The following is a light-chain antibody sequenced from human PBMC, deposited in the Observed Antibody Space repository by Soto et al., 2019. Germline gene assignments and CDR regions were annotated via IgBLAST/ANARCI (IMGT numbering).Light chain of an antibody. Sequence: DIQMTQSPSSLSASVGDRVTITCRARQSISSYLNWYQQKPWKAPKLLIYAASSLQSGVPSRISGSGSGTDFTLTISSLQPEDFATYYCQQSYSTPWTFRQGTKVEIK. CDR2: AAS. J-gene: IGKJ1*01. V-gene: IGKV1-39*01. CDR3: QQSYSTPWT. CDR1: QSISSY.